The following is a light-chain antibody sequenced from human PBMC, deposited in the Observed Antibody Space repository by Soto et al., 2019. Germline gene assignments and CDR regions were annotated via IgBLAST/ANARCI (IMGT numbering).Light chain of an antibody. CDR1: QSITDW. V-gene: IGKV1-5*01. Sequence: IQMTQSPSTLSASVGDRVTVTCRASQSITDWLAWYQQKPGKAPQLLIYDASSLETGVPSRFSGRGSGTESTLTISSLQPEDFATYYCQQYNAYPFTFGPATKVDIK. CDR3: QQYNAYPFT. J-gene: IGKJ3*01. CDR2: DAS.